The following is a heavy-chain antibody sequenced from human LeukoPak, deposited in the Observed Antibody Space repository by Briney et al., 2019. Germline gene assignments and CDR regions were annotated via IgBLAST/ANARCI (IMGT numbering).Heavy chain of an antibody. Sequence: PGGSLRLSCAASGFSFSSYAMSWVRQAPGKGLEWVSALSGSGASTYYADSVKGRFTISRDNSKNALYLQMNSLRAEDTAMYYCAKDRSYAFDFWGQGTLVTVSS. D-gene: IGHD3-16*01. CDR3: AKDRSYAFDF. CDR2: LSGSGAST. V-gene: IGHV3-23*01. CDR1: GFSFSSYA. J-gene: IGHJ4*02.